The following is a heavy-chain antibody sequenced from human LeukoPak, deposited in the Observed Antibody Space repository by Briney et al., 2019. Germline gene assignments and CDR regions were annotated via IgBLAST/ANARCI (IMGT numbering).Heavy chain of an antibody. J-gene: IGHJ4*02. D-gene: IGHD2-21*02. CDR3: AKGLAYCGGDCYSSYFDY. CDR2: ISYDGSNK. CDR1: GFTFSSYG. V-gene: IGHV3-30*18. Sequence: SGGSLRLSCAASGFTFSSYGMHWVRQAPGKGLEWVAVISYDGSNKYYADSVKGRFTISSDNSKNTLYLQMNSLRAEDTAVYYCAKGLAYCGGDCYSSYFDYWGQGTLVTVSS.